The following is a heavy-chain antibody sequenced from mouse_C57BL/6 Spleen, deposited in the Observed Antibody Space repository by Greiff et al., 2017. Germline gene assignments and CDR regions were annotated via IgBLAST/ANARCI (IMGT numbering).Heavy chain of an antibody. Sequence: EVMLVESGGGLVKPGGSLKLSCAASGFTFSSYAMSWVRQTPEKRLEWVATISDGGSYTYYPDNVKGRFTISRENAKNNLYLQMSHLKSEDTAMYYCAREGYGNYFDYWGQGTTLTVSS. CDR3: AREGYGNYFDY. J-gene: IGHJ2*01. D-gene: IGHD2-10*02. CDR1: GFTFSSYA. CDR2: ISDGGSYT. V-gene: IGHV5-4*01.